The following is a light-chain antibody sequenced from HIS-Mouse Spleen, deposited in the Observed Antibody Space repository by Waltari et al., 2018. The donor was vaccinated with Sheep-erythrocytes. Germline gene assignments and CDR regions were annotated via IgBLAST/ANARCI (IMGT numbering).Light chain of an antibody. Sequence: QSALTQPASVSGSPGQSITISCTGTSSDVGSYNLVSWYQQHPGQAPKLMIYEGSKRPSGVSSLFSGSKSVNPASLTISGLQAEDEADYYCCSYAGSSTPWVFGGGTKLTVL. CDR2: EGS. V-gene: IGLV2-23*01. J-gene: IGLJ3*02. CDR3: CSYAGSSTPWV. CDR1: SSDVGSYNL.